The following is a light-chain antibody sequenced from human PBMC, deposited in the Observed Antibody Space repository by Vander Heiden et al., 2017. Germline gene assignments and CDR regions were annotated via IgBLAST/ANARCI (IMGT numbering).Light chain of an antibody. CDR1: SNIVGNQG. J-gene: IGLJ2*01. V-gene: IGLV10-54*02. CDR2: RNN. Sequence: QAGLTQPPSLSKGLRQTATLTCTGNSNIVGNQGAAWLQQHQGHPPKLLSYRNNNRPSGISERFSASRSGNTASLTITGLQPEDEADYYCSALDSSLSARVFGGGTKLTVL. CDR3: SALDSSLSARV.